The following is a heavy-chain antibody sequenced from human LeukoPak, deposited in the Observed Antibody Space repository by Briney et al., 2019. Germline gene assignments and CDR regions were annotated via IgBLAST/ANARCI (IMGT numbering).Heavy chain of an antibody. CDR2: IYTSGST. V-gene: IGHV4-4*07. Sequence: SETLSLTCTVSGGSISSYYWSWIRQPAGKGLEWIGRIYTSGSTNSHPSLKSRVTMSVDTSKNQFSLKLSSVTAADTAVYYCARDGPIYCSSTSCGWFDPWGQGTLVTVSS. D-gene: IGHD2-2*01. CDR3: ARDGPIYCSSTSCGWFDP. J-gene: IGHJ5*02. CDR1: GGSISSYY.